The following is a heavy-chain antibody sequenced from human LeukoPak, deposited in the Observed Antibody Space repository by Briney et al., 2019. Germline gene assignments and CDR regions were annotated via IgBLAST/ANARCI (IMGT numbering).Heavy chain of an antibody. J-gene: IGHJ4*02. CDR3: ARGGNEYSSSLRR. D-gene: IGHD6-6*01. CDR1: GGPFSSYT. CDR2: IIPILGIA. Sequence: SVKVSCKASGGPFSSYTISWVRQAPGQGLEWMGRIIPILGIANYAQKFQGRVTITADKSTSTAYMELSSLRSEDTAVYYCARGGNEYSSSLRRWGQGTLVTVSS. V-gene: IGHV1-69*02.